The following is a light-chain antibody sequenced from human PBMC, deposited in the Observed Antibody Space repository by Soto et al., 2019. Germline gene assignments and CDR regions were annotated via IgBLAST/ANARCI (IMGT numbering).Light chain of an antibody. V-gene: IGKV4-1*01. CDR1: QSVLYSSNNKNY. CDR3: QQYYSTPPIT. CDR2: WAS. Sequence: DIVMTQSPDSLAVSLGERATINCKSSQSVLYSSNNKNYLAWYQQRPGQPPKLLIYWASTRESGVPDRFSGSGSGTDFTLTISSLQAVDVAVYYCQQYYSTPPITFGQGTRLEIK. J-gene: IGKJ5*01.